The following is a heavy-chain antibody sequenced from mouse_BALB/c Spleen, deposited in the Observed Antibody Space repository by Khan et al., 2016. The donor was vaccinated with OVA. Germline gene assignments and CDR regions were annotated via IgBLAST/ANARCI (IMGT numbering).Heavy chain of an antibody. D-gene: IGHD2-10*01. CDR3: ARQPYYYYNSMDY. J-gene: IGHJ4*01. V-gene: IGHV2-6-1*01. CDR2: IWSDGST. CDR1: GFSLTNYG. Sequence: VKLEESGPGLVAPSQSLSITCTISGFSLTNYGVHWVRQPPGKGLEWLVVIWSDGSTTYYSALKSRLTITKDNSKSQAFLEMNSLQTDDTTMYFCARQPYYYYNSMDYWGQGTSVTVSS.